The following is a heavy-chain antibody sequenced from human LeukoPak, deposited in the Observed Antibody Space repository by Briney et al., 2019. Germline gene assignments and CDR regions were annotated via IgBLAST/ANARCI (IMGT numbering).Heavy chain of an antibody. J-gene: IGHJ4*02. CDR1: GFSFSTFW. V-gene: IGHV3-21*01. D-gene: IGHD3-22*01. CDR3: ARDSRYYYDSSGYYSDY. Sequence: PGGSLRLSCAASGFSFSTFWMAWVRQAPGKGLEWVSSISSSSSYIYYADSVKGRFTISRDNAKNSLYLQMNSLRAEDTAVYYCARDSRYYYDSSGYYSDYWGQGTLVTVSS. CDR2: ISSSSSYI.